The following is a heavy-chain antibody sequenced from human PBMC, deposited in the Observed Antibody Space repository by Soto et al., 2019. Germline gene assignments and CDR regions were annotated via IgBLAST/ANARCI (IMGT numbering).Heavy chain of an antibody. Sequence: PGESLKISCKRSGYRFTTYWIGWVRQMPGKGLELMGPIYRGDSDTRCSPSFQGQVTISADKSISTAYLQWSSLKASDTAMYYCARPHYDYGDYRYYYMDVWGKGTTVTVSS. CDR2: IYRGDSDT. CDR3: ARPHYDYGDYRYYYMDV. CDR1: GYRFTTYW. J-gene: IGHJ6*03. D-gene: IGHD4-17*01. V-gene: IGHV5-51*01.